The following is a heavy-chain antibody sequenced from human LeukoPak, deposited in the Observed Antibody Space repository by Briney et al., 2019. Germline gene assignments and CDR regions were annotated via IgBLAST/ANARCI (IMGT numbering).Heavy chain of an antibody. Sequence: SETLSLTCTVSGASISSSYWSWIRQTPGTGLEWIAYLHYSGSTKYNPSLASRVATSVDTANNQFSLKLTSVTAADTAVYYCARGFFDSSGCSNAFDIWGQGTMVTVSS. CDR1: GASISSSY. CDR3: ARGFFDSSGCSNAFDI. J-gene: IGHJ3*02. V-gene: IGHV4-59*12. CDR2: LHYSGST. D-gene: IGHD3-22*01.